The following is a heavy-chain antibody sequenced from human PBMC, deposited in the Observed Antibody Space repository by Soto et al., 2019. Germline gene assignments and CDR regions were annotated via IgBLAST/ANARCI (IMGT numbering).Heavy chain of an antibody. Sequence: ELQLLESGGDLIQPGGSLRLSCEASGFGFSAYSMSWVRQAPGKGLEWVSGMSATGGSTYYIDFVKGRFIISRDNSRKTLYLQMNSLRADDTAIYYCAKSWGDTWQESAFDVWGLGTMVTV. CDR3: AKSWGDTWQESAFDV. D-gene: IGHD5-18*01. J-gene: IGHJ3*01. CDR2: MSATGGST. V-gene: IGHV3-23*01. CDR1: GFGFSAYS.